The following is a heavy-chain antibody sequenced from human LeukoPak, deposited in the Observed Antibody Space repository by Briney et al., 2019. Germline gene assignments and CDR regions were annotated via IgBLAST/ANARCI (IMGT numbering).Heavy chain of an antibody. CDR1: GGSFGDYF. D-gene: IGHD5-24*01. V-gene: IGHV4-34*01. CDR3: ARVFGGYNLRENLYYFDY. J-gene: IGHJ4*02. Sequence: SETLSLTCAVSGGSFGDYFWSWIRQSPGKGLEWIGEINHSGITNYNPSLKSRVTISVDSSKNQLSVKMSSVTAADSALYYCARVFGGYNLRENLYYFDYWGQGMLVTVSS. CDR2: INHSGIT.